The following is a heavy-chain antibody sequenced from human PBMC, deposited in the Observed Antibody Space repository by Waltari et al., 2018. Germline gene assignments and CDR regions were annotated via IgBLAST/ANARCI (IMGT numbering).Heavy chain of an antibody. CDR3: ASFGSSSNYYYYYMDV. CDR1: GGSFSGYY. CDR2: INHSGST. V-gene: IGHV4-34*01. D-gene: IGHD2-2*01. J-gene: IGHJ6*03. Sequence: QVQLQQWGAGLLKPSETLSLTCAVYGGSFSGYYWSWIRQPPGKGLEWIGEINHSGSTTYNPSLKSRVTISVDTSKNQFSLKLSSVTAADTAVYYCASFGSSSNYYYYYMDVWGKGTTVTVSS.